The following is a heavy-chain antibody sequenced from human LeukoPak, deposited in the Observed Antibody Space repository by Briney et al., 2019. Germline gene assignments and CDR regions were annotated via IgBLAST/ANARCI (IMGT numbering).Heavy chain of an antibody. CDR1: GFTFSSYT. V-gene: IGHV3-30-3*01. D-gene: IGHD2-8*01. Sequence: GGSLRLSCAASGFTFSSYTLHWVRQAPGKGLEWVAIISYDGNNKYYADSVKGRFTISRDNSKNTLYLQMSSLRAEDTAVYYCAKVKVVGYSTFDYWGQGALVTVSS. CDR3: AKVKVVGYSTFDY. J-gene: IGHJ4*02. CDR2: ISYDGNNK.